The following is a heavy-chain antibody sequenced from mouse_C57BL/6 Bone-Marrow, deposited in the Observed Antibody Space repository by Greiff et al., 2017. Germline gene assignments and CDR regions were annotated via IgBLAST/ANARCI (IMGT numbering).Heavy chain of an antibody. D-gene: IGHD1-1*02. CDR2: INPSNGGT. Sequence: QVQLQQSGTELVKPGASVKLSCKASGYTFTSYWMHWVKQRPGQGLEWIGNINPSNGGTNYNEKFKSKATLTVDKSSSTAYMQLSSLTSEDSAVYYCARGGRVATRYFDVWGTGTTVTVSS. CDR3: ARGGRVATRYFDV. V-gene: IGHV1-53*01. CDR1: GYTFTSYW. J-gene: IGHJ1*03.